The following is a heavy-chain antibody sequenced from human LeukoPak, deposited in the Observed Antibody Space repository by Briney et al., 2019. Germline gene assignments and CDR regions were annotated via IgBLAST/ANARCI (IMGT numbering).Heavy chain of an antibody. D-gene: IGHD3-16*02. V-gene: IGHV4-39*01. CDR3: ARLTIMITFGGVIVTTGNWFDP. CDR2: ICYSGST. Sequence: PSETLSLTCTVSGGSISSSSYCWGWIRQPPGKGLEWIGSICYSGSTFYNPSLKSRVTISVDTSKNQFSLKLSSVTAADTAVYYCARLTIMITFGGVIVTTGNWFDPWGQGTLVTVSS. CDR1: GGSISSSSYC. J-gene: IGHJ5*02.